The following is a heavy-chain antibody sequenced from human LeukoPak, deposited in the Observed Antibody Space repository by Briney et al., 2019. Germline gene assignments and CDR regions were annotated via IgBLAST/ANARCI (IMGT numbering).Heavy chain of an antibody. Sequence: SETLSLTCSVSTSSISIYYWSWIRQPPGKGLECIGYIYYSGSTNYNPSLKSRVTISVDTSKNQFSLKLSSVTAADTAVYYCARVLGGYLNFEYWGQGTLVTVSS. D-gene: IGHD5-12*01. J-gene: IGHJ4*02. V-gene: IGHV4-59*01. CDR3: ARVLGGYLNFEY. CDR1: TSSISIYY. CDR2: IYYSGST.